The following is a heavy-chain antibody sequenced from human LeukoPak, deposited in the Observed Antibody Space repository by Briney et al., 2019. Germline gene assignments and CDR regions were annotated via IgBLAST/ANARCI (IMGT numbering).Heavy chain of an antibody. J-gene: IGHJ6*03. D-gene: IGHD6-6*01. CDR2: IIPIFGTA. Sequence: SVTVSCKASGGTFSSYAISWVRQAPGQGLEWMGGIIPIFGTANYAQKFQGRVTITTDESTSTAYMELSSLRSEDTAVYYCARGYSSSPGYYYYMDVWGKGTTVTVSS. CDR3: ARGYSSSPGYYYYMDV. CDR1: GGTFSSYA. V-gene: IGHV1-69*05.